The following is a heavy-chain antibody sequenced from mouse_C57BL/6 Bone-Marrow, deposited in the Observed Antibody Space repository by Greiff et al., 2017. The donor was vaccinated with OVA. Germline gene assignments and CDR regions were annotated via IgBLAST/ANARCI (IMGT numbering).Heavy chain of an antibody. Sequence: LQQPGAELVKPGASVKLSCKASGYTFTSYWMQWVKQRPGQGLEWIGEIDPSDSYTNYNQKFKGKATLTVDTSSSTAYMQLSCLTSEDSAVYYCARCAVRYFDYWGQGTTLTVSS. CDR2: IDPSDSYT. CDR3: ARCAVRYFDY. V-gene: IGHV1-50*01. J-gene: IGHJ2*01. D-gene: IGHD1-1*01. CDR1: GYTFTSYW.